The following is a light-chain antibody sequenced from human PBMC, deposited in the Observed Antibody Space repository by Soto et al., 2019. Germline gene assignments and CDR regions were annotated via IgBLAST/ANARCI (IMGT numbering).Light chain of an antibody. CDR3: SSYTSSSTYWV. Sequence: QSALTQPASVSGSPGQSITISCTGTSSDVGGYNYVSWYQQHPGKAPKLMIYDVSNRPSGVSNRFSGSKSGNTASLTISGLQAEYEADYYCSSYTSSSTYWVFGGGTKLTV. CDR1: SSDVGGYNY. J-gene: IGLJ3*02. CDR2: DVS. V-gene: IGLV2-14*01.